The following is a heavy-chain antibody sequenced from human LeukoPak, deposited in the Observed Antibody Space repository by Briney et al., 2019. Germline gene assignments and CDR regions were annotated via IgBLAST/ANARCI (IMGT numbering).Heavy chain of an antibody. CDR3: ARTTMAGRGRFDF. D-gene: IGHD6-19*01. Sequence: ERSLRLSCAASGFNFRDYYMSWIRQAPGKGLEWVSYISSDGTYTNYADSVKGRFTISRDNAKNSLQLQMNSLRVDDTAVYYCARTTMAGRGRFDFWGQGTLVTVSS. V-gene: IGHV3-11*06. CDR2: ISSDGTYT. CDR1: GFNFRDYY. J-gene: IGHJ4*02.